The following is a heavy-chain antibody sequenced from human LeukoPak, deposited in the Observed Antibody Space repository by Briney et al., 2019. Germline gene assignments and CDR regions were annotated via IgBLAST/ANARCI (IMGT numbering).Heavy chain of an antibody. Sequence: ASVKVSCKASGGTFSSYAISWVRQAPGQGLEWMGWISAYNGNTNYAQKLQGRVTMTTDTSTSTAYMELRSLRSDDTAVYYCARGDYVWGSYRNPVDYWGQGTLVTVSS. CDR2: ISAYNGNT. V-gene: IGHV1-18*01. J-gene: IGHJ4*02. D-gene: IGHD3-16*02. CDR1: GGTFSSYA. CDR3: ARGDYVWGSYRNPVDY.